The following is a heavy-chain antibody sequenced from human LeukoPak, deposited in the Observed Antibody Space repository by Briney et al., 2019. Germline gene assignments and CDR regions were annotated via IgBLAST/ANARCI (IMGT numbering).Heavy chain of an antibody. CDR1: GGSISSGGYY. D-gene: IGHD2-2*02. CDR2: IYHSGST. J-gene: IGHJ3*02. CDR3: ARVDKRYCSSTSCYRGLAFDI. V-gene: IGHV4-30-2*01. Sequence: SETLSLTCTVSGGSISSGGYYWSWIRQPPGKGLEWIGYIYHSGSTYYNPSLKSRVTISVDRSKNQFSLKLSSVTAADTAVYYCARVDKRYCSSTSCYRGLAFDIWGQGTMVTVSS.